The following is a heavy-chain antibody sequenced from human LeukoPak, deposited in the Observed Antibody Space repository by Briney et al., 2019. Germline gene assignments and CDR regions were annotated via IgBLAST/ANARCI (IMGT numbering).Heavy chain of an antibody. CDR2: INHSGST. Sequence: SETLSLTCAVYGGSFSGYYWSWIRQPPGKGLEWIGEINHSGSTNYNPSLKSRVTISVDTSKNQFSLKLSSVTAADTAVYYCARGPLSYDYVWGSYRYFNAFDIWGQGTMVIVSS. J-gene: IGHJ3*02. CDR3: ARGPLSYDYVWGSYRYFNAFDI. D-gene: IGHD3-16*02. V-gene: IGHV4-34*01. CDR1: GGSFSGYY.